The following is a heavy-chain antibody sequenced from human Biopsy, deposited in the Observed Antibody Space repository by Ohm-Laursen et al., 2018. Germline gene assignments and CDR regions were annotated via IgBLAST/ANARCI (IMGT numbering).Heavy chain of an antibody. Sequence: AASVKVSCKVSGYTLTALSMHWVRQAPGRGLEWMGGFAPENGKTIYAQKFQGRITMTEDTSTDTAYMELGSLRSEDTAVYYCAADINVWNANYWGQGTQVIVSS. CDR2: FAPENGKT. CDR1: GYTLTALS. J-gene: IGHJ4*02. D-gene: IGHD1-1*01. V-gene: IGHV1-24*01. CDR3: AADINVWNANY.